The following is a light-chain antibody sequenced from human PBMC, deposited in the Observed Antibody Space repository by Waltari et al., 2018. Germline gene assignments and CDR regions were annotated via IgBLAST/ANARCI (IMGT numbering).Light chain of an antibody. V-gene: IGKV3-11*01. Sequence: EIVLTQSPGTLSLSPGERATPTCRASQSVSNMLAWYQQKPGQAPRLLIYDTSNRATGIPARFSGSGSGTDFTLTISSLEPEDFAVYYCQQRSNWPPTFGQGTKVEI. CDR1: QSVSNM. CDR3: QQRSNWPPT. CDR2: DTS. J-gene: IGKJ1*01.